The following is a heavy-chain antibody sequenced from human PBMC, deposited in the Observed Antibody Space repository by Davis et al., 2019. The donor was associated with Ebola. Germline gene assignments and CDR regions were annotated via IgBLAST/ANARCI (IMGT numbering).Heavy chain of an antibody. V-gene: IGHV1-2*02. CDR2: INPNTGVT. CDR1: GYKFTNYY. CDR3: AGAVVVSAAYYMDV. D-gene: IGHD2-15*01. Sequence: ASVKVSCKASGYKFTNYYIHWVRQAPGEGLEWMGWINPNTGVTNYARKFQGGVTITRDTSISTAYMELSRLTSDDTAVYYCAGAVVVSAAYYMDVWGQGTTVTVSS. J-gene: IGHJ6*03.